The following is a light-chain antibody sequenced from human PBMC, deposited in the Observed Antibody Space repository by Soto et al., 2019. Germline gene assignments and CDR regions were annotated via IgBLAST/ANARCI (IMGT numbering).Light chain of an antibody. CDR3: QSYDSSLSVNYV. CDR1: SSNIGAGYD. Sequence: QSVLTQPPSVSGAPGQRVTISCTGSSSNIGAGYDVHWYQQLPGTAPKLLIYGNSNRPSGVPDRSSGSKSGTSASLAITGLQAEDEADYYCQSYDSSLSVNYVFGTGTKVTVL. J-gene: IGLJ1*01. V-gene: IGLV1-40*01. CDR2: GNS.